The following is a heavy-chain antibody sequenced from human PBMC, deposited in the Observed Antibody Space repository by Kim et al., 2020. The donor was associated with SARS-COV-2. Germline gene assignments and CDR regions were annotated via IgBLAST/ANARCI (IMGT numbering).Heavy chain of an antibody. D-gene: IGHD6-19*01. J-gene: IGHJ4*02. V-gene: IGHV1-3*01. CDR1: GYTFTSYA. CDR3: ARDAGGEQWLAFDY. CDR2: INAGNGNT. Sequence: ASVKVSCKASGYTFTSYAMHWVRQAPGQRLEWMGWINAGNGNTKYSQKFQGRVTITRDTSASTAYMELSSLRSEDTAVYYCARDAGGEQWLAFDYWGQGTLVTVSS.